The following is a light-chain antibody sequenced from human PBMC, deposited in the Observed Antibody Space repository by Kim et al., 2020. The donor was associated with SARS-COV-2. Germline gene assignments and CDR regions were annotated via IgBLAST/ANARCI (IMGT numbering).Light chain of an antibody. J-gene: IGLJ3*02. Sequence: PGQTARITCSGENLPKKYVCWYQQKSGQAPVLVISENNKRPSGIPERVSGSSSGTVATLTISGAHVEDEADFYCFSADSSGHHRACGGGTKLTVL. CDR2: ENN. V-gene: IGLV3-10*01. CDR3: FSADSSGHHRA. CDR1: NLPKKY.